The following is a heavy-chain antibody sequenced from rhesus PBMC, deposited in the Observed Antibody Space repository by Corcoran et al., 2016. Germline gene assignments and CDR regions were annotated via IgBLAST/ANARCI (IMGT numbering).Heavy chain of an antibody. CDR2: IRSGGST. CDR3: ARRQYSSGFDY. CDR1: GGSVSGYW. D-gene: IGHD6-31*01. J-gene: IGHJ4*01. V-gene: IGHV4-160*01. Sequence: QVQLQQWGEGLVKPSETLSLTCAVYGGSVSGYWWGWIRQPPGKGLEWIGRIRSGGSTNYNPSLKSRVTISIDTSKNQFSLKLSSVTAADTAVYYCARRQYSSGFDYWGQGVLVTVSS.